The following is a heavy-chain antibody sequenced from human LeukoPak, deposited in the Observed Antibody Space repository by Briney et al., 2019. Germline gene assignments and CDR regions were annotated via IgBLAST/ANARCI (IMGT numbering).Heavy chain of an antibody. J-gene: IGHJ5*02. Sequence: SETLSLTCSVSGYSISSGYYWGWIRQSPGKGLEWIGSIYYSGSTSYYNPSLKSRVTISVDTSKNQFSLKLNSVTAADTAVYYCARTTEDCSSTSCYQYWFDPWGQGALVTVSS. CDR1: GYSISSGYY. D-gene: IGHD2-2*01. CDR2: IYYSGSTS. CDR3: ARTTEDCSSTSCYQYWFDP. V-gene: IGHV4-38-2*02.